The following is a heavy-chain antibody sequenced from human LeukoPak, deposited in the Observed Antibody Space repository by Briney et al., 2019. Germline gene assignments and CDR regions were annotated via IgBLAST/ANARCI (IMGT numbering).Heavy chain of an antibody. CDR1: GFTFSSYS. V-gene: IGHV3-48*01. CDR2: ISSSSSTI. Sequence: GGSLRLSCAASGFTFSSYSMNWVRQAPGKGLEWVSYISSSSSTIYYADSVKGRFTISRDNAKNSLYLQMNSLRAEDTAVYYCASFAYSSSWYPDYWGQGTLVTVSS. D-gene: IGHD6-13*01. J-gene: IGHJ4*02. CDR3: ASFAYSSSWYPDY.